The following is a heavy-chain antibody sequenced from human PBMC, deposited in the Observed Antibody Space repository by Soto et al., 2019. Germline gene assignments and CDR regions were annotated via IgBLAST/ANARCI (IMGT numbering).Heavy chain of an antibody. CDR3: ASSYFYDSGGYYPFDN. CDR1: GFSFGTYA. D-gene: IGHD3-22*01. V-gene: IGHV3-30-3*01. J-gene: IGHJ4*02. CDR2: ISDDGNTK. Sequence: QVQLVESGGGVVQPGTSLRLSYAAYGFSFGTYAMYWVRQAPGMGLEWVAVISDDGNTKYYADYVKGRFTISRDNSRNTLYLQIYSLRTEDAAVYYCASSYFYDSGGYYPFDNWGQGTLVTVSS.